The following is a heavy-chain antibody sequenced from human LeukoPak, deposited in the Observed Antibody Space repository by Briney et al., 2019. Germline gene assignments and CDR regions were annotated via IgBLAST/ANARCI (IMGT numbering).Heavy chain of an antibody. Sequence: GGSLRLSCAASGFTVSNNYMSWLRQPPGKGLEGVSIIFSADRTYFADSVKGRFSISRDNSKNTLYLQMNSLRAEDTAVYYCARVGNYYDFDYWGQGTLVTVSS. J-gene: IGHJ4*02. D-gene: IGHD1-26*01. CDR1: GFTVSNNY. CDR3: ARVGNYYDFDY. V-gene: IGHV3-53*01. CDR2: IFSADRT.